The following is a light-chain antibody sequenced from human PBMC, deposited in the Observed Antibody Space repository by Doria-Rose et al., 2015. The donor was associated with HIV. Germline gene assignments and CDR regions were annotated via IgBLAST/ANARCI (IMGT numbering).Light chain of an antibody. CDR1: TSDIGGYNY. J-gene: IGLJ2*01. Sequence: QPVLTQSASVSGSPGQPITISCTGTTSDIGGYNYVSWYQQHPGEAPKLMIYDVNERPAGVSERFSGSKSGNTASLTISGLQAEDEADYYCSSYTSSTTLIFGGGTKLTVL. V-gene: IGLV2-14*03. CDR2: DVN. CDR3: SSYTSSTTLI.